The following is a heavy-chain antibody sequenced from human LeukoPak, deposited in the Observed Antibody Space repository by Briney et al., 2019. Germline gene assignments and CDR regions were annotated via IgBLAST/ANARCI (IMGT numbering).Heavy chain of an antibody. J-gene: IGHJ4*02. D-gene: IGHD1-26*01. CDR1: GGSISSYY. Sequence: SETLSLTCTVSGGSISSYYWSWIRQPPGKGLEWIGYIYYSGSTNYNPSLKSRVTISVDTSENQFSLKLSSVTAADTAVYYCARLVGATRALDYWGQGTLVTVSS. CDR3: ARLVGATRALDY. CDR2: IYYSGST. V-gene: IGHV4-59*08.